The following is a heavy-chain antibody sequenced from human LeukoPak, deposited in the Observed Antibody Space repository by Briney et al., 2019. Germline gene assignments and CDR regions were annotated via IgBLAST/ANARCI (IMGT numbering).Heavy chain of an antibody. CDR3: ARTGSTNYYYYYMDV. CDR1: GGSISPYY. J-gene: IGHJ6*03. Sequence: KPSETLSLTCTVSGGSISPYYWSWLRQPPGKGLEWIGNIYTSGSTNYSPSLRSRVTISVDTSKNQFSLRLSAVTAADTALYLCARTGSTNYYYYYMDVWGKGTTVTVSS. D-gene: IGHD3-10*01. V-gene: IGHV4-4*09. CDR2: IYTSGST.